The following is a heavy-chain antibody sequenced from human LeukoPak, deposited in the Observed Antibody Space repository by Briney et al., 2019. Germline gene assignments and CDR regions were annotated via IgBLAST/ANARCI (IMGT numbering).Heavy chain of an antibody. CDR3: AREYVLRFLEWLPPEGMDV. J-gene: IGHJ6*02. CDR2: IYSGGST. V-gene: IGHV3-66*01. D-gene: IGHD3-3*01. CDR1: GFTVSSNY. Sequence: GGSLRLSRAASGFTVSSNYMSWVRQAPGKGLEWVSVIYSGGSTYYADSVKGRFTISRDNSKNTLYLQMNSLRAEDTAVYYCAREYVLRFLEWLPPEGMDVWGQGTTVTVSS.